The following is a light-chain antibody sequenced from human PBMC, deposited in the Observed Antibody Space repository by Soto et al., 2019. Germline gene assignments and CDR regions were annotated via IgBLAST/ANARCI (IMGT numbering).Light chain of an antibody. CDR2: EVN. CDR1: SSDVGGYDY. V-gene: IGLV2-14*01. J-gene: IGLJ1*01. CDR3: SLYSISTAYL. Sequence: QSVLTQPASVSGSPGQSITISCTGTSSDVGGYDYVSWYQLHPGKAPKLMVFEVNNRPSGVSYRFSGSKSGNMASLTISGLQAEDEADYFCSLYSISTAYLFGTGTKVTVL.